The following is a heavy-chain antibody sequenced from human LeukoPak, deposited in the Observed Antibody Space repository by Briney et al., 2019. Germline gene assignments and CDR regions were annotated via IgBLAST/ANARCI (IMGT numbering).Heavy chain of an antibody. CDR3: ASKSSDHGELRFDY. CDR1: GGSTNAYY. Sequence: SETLSLTCTISGGSTNAYYWSWIRQPPGKGLEWIGYIYYIGSTNYSPSLKSRATISVDTSKNQFSLKLSSVTAADTAVYYCASKSSDHGELRFDYWGQGALVTVSS. V-gene: IGHV4-59*01. D-gene: IGHD4-17*01. CDR2: IYYIGST. J-gene: IGHJ4*02.